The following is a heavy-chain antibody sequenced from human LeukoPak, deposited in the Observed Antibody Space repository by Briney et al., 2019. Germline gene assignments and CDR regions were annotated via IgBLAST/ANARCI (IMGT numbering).Heavy chain of an antibody. D-gene: IGHD1-7*01. Sequence: GGSLRLSCAASGFTFSSYWMSWVRQAPGKGLEWVANIKQDGSEKYYVDSVKGRFTISRDNAKNSLYLQMDSLRAEDTAVYYCAREWNYDAFDIWGQGTMVTVSS. CDR2: IKQDGSEK. CDR1: GFTFSSYW. V-gene: IGHV3-7*01. CDR3: AREWNYDAFDI. J-gene: IGHJ3*02.